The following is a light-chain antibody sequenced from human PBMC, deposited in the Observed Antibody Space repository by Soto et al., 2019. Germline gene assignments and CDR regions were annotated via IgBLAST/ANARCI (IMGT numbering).Light chain of an antibody. J-gene: IGKJ1*01. CDR2: GAS. CDR1: QSVSSSY. Sequence: EIVLTQSPGTLSLSPGERATLSCRASQSVSSSYLAWYQQKPGQAPRLLLYGASSRATGIPDRFSGSGSGTDFTLTISGLQAEDFAIYYCQQYNNWAWTFGQGTKVEIK. V-gene: IGKV3-20*01. CDR3: QQYNNWAWT.